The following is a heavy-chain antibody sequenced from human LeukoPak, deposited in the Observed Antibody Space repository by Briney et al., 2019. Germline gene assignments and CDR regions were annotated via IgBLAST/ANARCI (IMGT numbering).Heavy chain of an antibody. Sequence: PGGSLRLSCAASGFTFSSYGMHWVRQAPGKGLEWVAFIRYDGSNEYYADSVKGRFTISRDNSKNTLYLQMNSLRAEDTAVYYCAKGEASGQLENYFDYWGQGTLVTVSS. V-gene: IGHV3-30*02. CDR2: IRYDGSNE. D-gene: IGHD6-6*01. CDR3: AKGEASGQLENYFDY. J-gene: IGHJ4*02. CDR1: GFTFSSYG.